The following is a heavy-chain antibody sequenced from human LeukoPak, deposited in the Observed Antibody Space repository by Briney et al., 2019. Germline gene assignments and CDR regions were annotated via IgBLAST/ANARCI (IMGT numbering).Heavy chain of an antibody. D-gene: IGHD3-10*01. CDR1: GFCFSTYA. CDR2: ISSNGGTT. CDR3: AKEAGWWYYGSGSYPYYYGMDV. V-gene: IGHV3-64*04. Sequence: PGGSLRLSCSASGFCFSTYALHWVRQAPGKGLEYVSGISSNGGTTYYADSVKGRFTISRDNSKNTLYLQMNSLRAEDTAVYYCAKEAGWWYYGSGSYPYYYGMDVWGQGTTVTVSS. J-gene: IGHJ6*02.